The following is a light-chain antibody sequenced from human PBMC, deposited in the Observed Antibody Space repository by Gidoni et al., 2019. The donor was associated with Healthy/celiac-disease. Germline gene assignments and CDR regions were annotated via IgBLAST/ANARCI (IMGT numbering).Light chain of an antibody. Sequence: SSELTQDPAVSTALGQTVRITCQGDSLRSYYASWYQQKPGQAPVLVIYGKNNRPSGIPDRFSGSSSGNTASLTITGAQAEDEADYYCNSRDSSGNHPYVVFGGGTKLTVL. V-gene: IGLV3-19*01. J-gene: IGLJ2*01. CDR1: SLRSYY. CDR2: GKN. CDR3: NSRDSSGNHPYVV.